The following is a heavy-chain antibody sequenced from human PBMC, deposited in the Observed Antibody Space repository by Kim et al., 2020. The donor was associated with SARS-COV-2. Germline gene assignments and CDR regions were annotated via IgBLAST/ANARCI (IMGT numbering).Heavy chain of an antibody. CDR1: GFTFNSYA. CDR2: ISGSGHST. D-gene: IGHD2-8*02. J-gene: IGHJ4*02. CDR3: AKAFTQAAATAGARALDF. Sequence: GGSLRLSCVASGFTFNSYAMTWVRQAPGKGLEWVSVISGSGHSTHYSDSVKGRFTISRDNSQNTLYLQMSSLRVEDTAIYYCAKAFTQAAATAGARALDFGGQGTLVTVSS. V-gene: IGHV3-23*01.